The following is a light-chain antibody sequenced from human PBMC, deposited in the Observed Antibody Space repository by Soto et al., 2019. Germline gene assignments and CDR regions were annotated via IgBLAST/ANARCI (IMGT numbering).Light chain of an antibody. CDR2: DVG. CDR1: SSDVGGYNF. Sequence: QSALTQPASVSGSPGQSITLSCTGTSSDVGGYNFVSWYQQHPGKAPKLMIFDVGDRPSGVSNRFSGSKSGNTASLTISGLQAEDEADYYCCSYTSGSTPFVFGTGTKLTVL. CDR3: CSYTSGSTPFV. V-gene: IGLV2-14*03. J-gene: IGLJ1*01.